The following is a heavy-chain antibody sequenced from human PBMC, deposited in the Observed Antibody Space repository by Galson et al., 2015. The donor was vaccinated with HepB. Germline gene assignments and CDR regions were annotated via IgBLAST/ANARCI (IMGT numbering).Heavy chain of an antibody. V-gene: IGHV3-23*01. J-gene: IGHJ4*02. CDR1: GFTFSSYA. D-gene: IGHD4-17*01. Sequence: SLRLSCAASGFTFSSYAMSWVRQAPGKGLEWVSAISGSGGSTYYADSVKGRFTISRDNSKNTLYLQMNSLRAEDTAVYYCAKASTAMAPYGDYEVGFDYWGQGTLVTVSS. CDR3: AKASTAMAPYGDYEVGFDY. CDR2: ISGSGGST.